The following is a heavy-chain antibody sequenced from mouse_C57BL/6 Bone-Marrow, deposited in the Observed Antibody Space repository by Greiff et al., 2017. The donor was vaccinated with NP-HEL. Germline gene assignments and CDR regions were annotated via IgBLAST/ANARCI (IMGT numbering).Heavy chain of an antibody. CDR3: ARNWGVVAHLYFDV. D-gene: IGHD1-1*01. V-gene: IGHV2-2*01. CDR2: IWSGGST. CDR1: GFSLTSYG. Sequence: VQLQQSGPGLVQPSQSLSITCTVSGFSLTSYGVHWVRQSPGKGLEWLGVIWSGGSTDYNAAFISRLSISKDNSKSQVFFKMNSLQADDTAIYYCARNWGVVAHLYFDVWGTGTTVTVSS. J-gene: IGHJ1*03.